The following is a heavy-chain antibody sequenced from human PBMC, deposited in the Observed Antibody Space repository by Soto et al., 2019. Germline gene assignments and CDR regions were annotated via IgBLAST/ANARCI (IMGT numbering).Heavy chain of an antibody. CDR3: AREFIGYYYDSSGYFDY. D-gene: IGHD3-22*01. J-gene: IGHJ4*02. CDR2: IYYSGST. Sequence: NPSETLSLTCTVSGGSISSYYWSWIRQPPGKGLEWIGYIYYSGSTNYNPSLKSRVTISVDTSKNQFSLKLSSVTAADTAVYYCAREFIGYYYDSSGYFDYWGQGTLVTVSS. CDR1: GGSISSYY. V-gene: IGHV4-59*01.